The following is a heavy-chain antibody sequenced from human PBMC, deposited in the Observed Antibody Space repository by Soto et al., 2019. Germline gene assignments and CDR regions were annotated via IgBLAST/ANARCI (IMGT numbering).Heavy chain of an antibody. V-gene: IGHV1-18*01. J-gene: IGHJ3*02. CDR2: ISAYNGNT. CDR3: SRSTVYDFWSGYPPPSAFDI. CDR1: GYTFTSYG. Sequence: ASVKVSCKASGYTFTSYGISWVRQAPGQGLEWMGWISAYNGNTNYAQKLQGRVTMTTDTSTSTTYMELRSLRSYDTAVYFFSRSTVYDFWSGYPPPSAFDIWGQGTMVTVSS. D-gene: IGHD3-3*01.